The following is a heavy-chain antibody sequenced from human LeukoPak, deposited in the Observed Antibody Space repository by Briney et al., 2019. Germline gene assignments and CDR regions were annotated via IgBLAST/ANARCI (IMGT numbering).Heavy chain of an antibody. Sequence: GVSLRLSRAASGFTFDDYAMHWVRQAPGKGLEWVSGISWNSGSIGYADSVKGRFTISRDNAKNSLYLQMNSLRAEDTAVYYCARAGADDYVWGSYLYYFDYWGQGTLVTVSS. J-gene: IGHJ4*02. CDR1: GFTFDDYA. V-gene: IGHV3-9*01. CDR2: ISWNSGSI. CDR3: ARAGADDYVWGSYLYYFDY. D-gene: IGHD3-16*02.